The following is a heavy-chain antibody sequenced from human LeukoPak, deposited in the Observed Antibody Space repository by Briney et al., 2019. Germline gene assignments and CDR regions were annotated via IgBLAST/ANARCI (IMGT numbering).Heavy chain of an antibody. D-gene: IGHD3-16*01. CDR2: ISGSGGST. CDR1: VFTFTTYP. Sequence: GRSLRLSCAASVFTFTTYPMSSLRQAPATGLEWVSAISGSGGSTYYADSVKGRFTISRENSKNTLYLQMNSLRAEDTAVYYCAKDLGVYFDYWGQGTLVTVSS. V-gene: IGHV3-23*01. CDR3: AKDLGVYFDY. J-gene: IGHJ4*02.